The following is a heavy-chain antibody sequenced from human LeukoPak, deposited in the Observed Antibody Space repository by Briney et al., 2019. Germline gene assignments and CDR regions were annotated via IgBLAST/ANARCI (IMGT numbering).Heavy chain of an antibody. D-gene: IGHD3-16*02. Sequence: SETLSLTCTVSGGSISSSSYYWGWIRQPPGKGLEWIGSIYYSGSTYYNPSLKSRVTISVDTSKNQFSLKLSSVTAADTAVYYCARDAPYYDYVWGSYRNFDYWGQGTLVTVSS. V-gene: IGHV4-39*07. J-gene: IGHJ4*02. CDR2: IYYSGST. CDR3: ARDAPYYDYVWGSYRNFDY. CDR1: GGSISSSSYY.